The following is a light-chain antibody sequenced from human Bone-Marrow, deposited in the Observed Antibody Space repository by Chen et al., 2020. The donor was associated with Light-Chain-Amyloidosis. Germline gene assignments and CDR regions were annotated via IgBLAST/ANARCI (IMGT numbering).Light chain of an antibody. V-gene: IGKV1-39*01. CDR1: QSISNY. Sequence: DIPLAQSQSSLSASVGDRDTITCRASQSISNYLNWYQQKPGKAPKLLIYAASSLQSGGPSRFSGSGSGTDFTLTISSLQPEDFATYYCQQSYSTPYTFGQGTKLGI. J-gene: IGKJ2*01. CDR3: QQSYSTPYT. CDR2: AAS.